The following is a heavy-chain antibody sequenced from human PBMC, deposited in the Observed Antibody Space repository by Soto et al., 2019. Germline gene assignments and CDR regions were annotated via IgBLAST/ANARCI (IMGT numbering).Heavy chain of an antibody. D-gene: IGHD6-19*01. CDR1: SASIITEQR. V-gene: IGHV4-4*02. Sequence: QMQLQESGPGLVQPSETLSLTCAVSSASIITEQRWTWVRQPPGKGLEWIGEIHHSGSTNNNPSLRSRVTMSVDKSKHQFSLNLNSVTVADTALYYCARSFGWYAIDHWGQGTLVIVSS. J-gene: IGHJ4*02. CDR2: IHHSGST. CDR3: ARSFGWYAIDH.